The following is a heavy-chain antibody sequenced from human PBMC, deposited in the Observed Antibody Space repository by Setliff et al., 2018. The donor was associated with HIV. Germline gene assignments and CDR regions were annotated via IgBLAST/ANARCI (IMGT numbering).Heavy chain of an antibody. CDR2: INSDGSSK. CDR3: ARSVISAGGKWGYYMDV. CDR1: GFTFSSYW. J-gene: IGHJ6*03. D-gene: IGHD6-13*01. Sequence: PGESLKISCGASGFTFSSYWMHWVRQGPEKGLLWVSRINSDGSSKTYADSVKGRFTISRDNARNTLYLQMDNLRAEDTAVYYCARSVISAGGKWGYYMDVWGKGTTVTVS. V-gene: IGHV3-74*01.